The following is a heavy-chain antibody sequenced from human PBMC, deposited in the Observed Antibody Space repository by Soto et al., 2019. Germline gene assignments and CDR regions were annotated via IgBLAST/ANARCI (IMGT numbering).Heavy chain of an antibody. CDR3: AQYCSSTSCPYYYYYGMDV. J-gene: IGHJ6*02. V-gene: IGHV1-69*02. Sequence: SVKVSCKASGGTFSSYTISWVRQAPGQGLEWMGRIIPILGIANYAQKFQGRVTITADKSTSTAYMELSSLRSEDTAVYYCAQYCSSTSCPYYYYYGMDVWGQGTTVTVSS. CDR1: GGTFSSYT. CDR2: IIPILGIA. D-gene: IGHD2-2*01.